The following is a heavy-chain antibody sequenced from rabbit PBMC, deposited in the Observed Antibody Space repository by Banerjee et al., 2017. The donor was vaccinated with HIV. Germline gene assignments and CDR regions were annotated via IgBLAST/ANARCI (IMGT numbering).Heavy chain of an antibody. D-gene: IGHD4-1*01. Sequence: QEQLVESGGGLVQPEGSLTLTCKASGFDFSSYGITWVRQAPGKGLEWIACINSSSGNTVYATWAKGRFTISKTSSTTVTLQMTSLTAADTATYFCARDLAGVIGWNFGLWGQGTLVTVS. CDR1: GFDFSSYG. V-gene: IGHV1S45*01. J-gene: IGHJ3*01. CDR2: INSSSGNT. CDR3: ARDLAGVIGWNFGL.